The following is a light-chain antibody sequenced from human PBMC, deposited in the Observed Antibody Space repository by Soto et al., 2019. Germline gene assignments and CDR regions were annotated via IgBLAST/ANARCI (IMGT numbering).Light chain of an antibody. V-gene: IGKV1-5*01. CDR3: QQYNSYSPRT. CDR2: DAS. Sequence: DVQLTQAPSTLSASVEDRVTITCRVSQSIGNWLAWYQQKPGKAPNLLICDASTLENGVPSRFSGSASGTDSTLTISSLQPYDFATYYCQQYNSYSPRTFGQGTKVEFK. J-gene: IGKJ1*01. CDR1: QSIGNW.